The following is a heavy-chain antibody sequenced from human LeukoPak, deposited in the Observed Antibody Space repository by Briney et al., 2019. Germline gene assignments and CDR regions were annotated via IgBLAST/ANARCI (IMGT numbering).Heavy chain of an antibody. CDR1: GGSISSSSYY. CDR3: ARERSAGYNFLDFDY. Sequence: SETLSLTCSVSGGSISSSSYYWGWIRQPPGKGLEWIGTIYYSGSTYYNSSLKSRVTISLDTSKNQFSLKLSSVTAADTAVYYCARERSAGYNFLDFDYWGPGTLVTVSS. D-gene: IGHD5-24*01. J-gene: IGHJ4*02. V-gene: IGHV4-39*07. CDR2: IYYSGST.